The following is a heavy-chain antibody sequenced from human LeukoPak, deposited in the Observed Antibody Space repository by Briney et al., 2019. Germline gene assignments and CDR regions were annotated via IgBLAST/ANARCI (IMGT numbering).Heavy chain of an antibody. CDR1: GDSVSSNSAA. CDR2: TYYRSKWYN. V-gene: IGHV6-1*01. Sequence: SQTLSLSCAISGDSVSSNSAAWNWIRQSPSRGLEWLGRTYYRSKWYNDYAVSVKSRITTNPDAFKNQFSLQLNSVTPEDTAVYYCARSAHYSSSWLSYYYYYYMDVWGKGTTVTISS. D-gene: IGHD6-13*01. J-gene: IGHJ6*03. CDR3: ARSAHYSSSWLSYYYYYYMDV.